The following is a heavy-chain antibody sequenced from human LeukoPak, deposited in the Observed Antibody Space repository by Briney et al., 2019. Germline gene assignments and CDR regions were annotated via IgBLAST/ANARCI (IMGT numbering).Heavy chain of an antibody. CDR2: IIPVFGTP. J-gene: IGHJ4*02. CDR3: ATDYNSGYASDY. Sequence: SVKVSCKASGDTFRNYAISWVRQAPRQGLEWMGGIIPVFGTPDYARNFQGRVTLTADHSTNTAYMELNSLTSEDTAVYYCATDYNSGYASDYWGQGTLVTVSS. CDR1: GDTFRNYA. D-gene: IGHD5-12*01. V-gene: IGHV1-69*13.